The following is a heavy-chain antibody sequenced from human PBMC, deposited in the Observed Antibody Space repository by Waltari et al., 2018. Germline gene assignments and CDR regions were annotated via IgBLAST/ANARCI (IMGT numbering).Heavy chain of an antibody. CDR2: IQQNGSEK. D-gene: IGHD2-21*02. J-gene: IGHJ5*02. V-gene: IGHV3-7*01. CDR3: ARDLVATPP. CDR1: GFTLSRAW. Sequence: EVQLVESGGDLVQPGGSLRLSCPASGFTLSRAWMTWVRQAPGKGLEWVGNIQQNGSEKWYADSVRGRFTISRDNAMNSLYLQMNSLRVEDTAVYYCARDLVATPPWGQGTLVTVSS.